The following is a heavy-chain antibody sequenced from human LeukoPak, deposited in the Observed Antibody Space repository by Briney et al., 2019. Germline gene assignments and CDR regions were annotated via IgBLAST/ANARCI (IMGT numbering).Heavy chain of an antibody. CDR2: ISGSGGST. Sequence: GGSLRLSCAASGSTFSSYAVSWVRQAPGKGLEWVSAISGSGGSTYYADSVKGRFTISRDNSKNTLYLQMNSLRAEDTAVYYCAKAVDTAMDYFDYWGQGTLVTVSS. D-gene: IGHD5-18*01. CDR3: AKAVDTAMDYFDY. V-gene: IGHV3-23*01. J-gene: IGHJ4*02. CDR1: GSTFSSYA.